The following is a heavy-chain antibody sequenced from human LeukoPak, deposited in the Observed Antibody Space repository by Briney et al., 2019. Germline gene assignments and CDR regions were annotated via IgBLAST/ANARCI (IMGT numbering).Heavy chain of an antibody. CDR1: GGSFSGYY. J-gene: IGHJ4*02. CDR2: INHSGST. D-gene: IGHD6-13*01. CDR3: ARGEQQLDFDY. Sequence: PSEILSLTCAVYGGSFSGYYWSWIRQPPGKGLEWIGEINHSGSTNYNPSLKSRVTISVDASKNQFSLKLSSVTAADTAVYYCARGEQQLDFDYWGQGTLVTVSS. V-gene: IGHV4-34*01.